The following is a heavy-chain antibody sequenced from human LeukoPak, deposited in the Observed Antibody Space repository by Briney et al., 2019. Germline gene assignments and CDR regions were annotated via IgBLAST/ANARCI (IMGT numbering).Heavy chain of an antibody. D-gene: IGHD1-14*01. V-gene: IGHV4-38-2*01. CDR2: IYHSGST. Sequence: SETLSLTCAVSGYSISSGYYWGWIRQPPGKGLEWIGSIYHSGSTYYNPSLKSRVTISVDTSKNRFSLKLSSVTAADTAVYYCARSLWQNRGFDYWGQGTLVTVSS. J-gene: IGHJ4*02. CDR3: ARSLWQNRGFDY. CDR1: GYSISSGYY.